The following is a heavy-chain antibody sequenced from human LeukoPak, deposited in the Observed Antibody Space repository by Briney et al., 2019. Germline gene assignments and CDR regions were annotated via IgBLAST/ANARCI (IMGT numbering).Heavy chain of an antibody. Sequence: GGSLRLSCAASGFTFDDYAMHWVRQAPGKGLEWVSGISWNGGSAGYADSVKGRFTISRDNAKNSLYLRMNSLRAEDTAFYYCAKDRCSGGSCNHFDYWGQGTLVTVSS. J-gene: IGHJ4*02. V-gene: IGHV3-9*01. CDR2: ISWNGGSA. CDR1: GFTFDDYA. CDR3: AKDRCSGGSCNHFDY. D-gene: IGHD2-15*01.